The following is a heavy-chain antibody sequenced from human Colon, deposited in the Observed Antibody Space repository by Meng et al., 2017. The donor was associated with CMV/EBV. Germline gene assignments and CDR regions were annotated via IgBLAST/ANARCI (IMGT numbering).Heavy chain of an antibody. CDR1: GFTFNNFA. CDR2: SSDSGTST. Sequence: GESLKISYAVSGFTFNNFAMSWVRQAPGTRLEWVSASSDSGTSTSYAGSVKGRFTISRDSSKNTLYLQMNSLTAEDTAIYYCAKSDCGGAGCKLLDHWGQGT. D-gene: IGHD2-21*01. V-gene: IGHV3-23*01. CDR3: AKSDCGGAGCKLLDH. J-gene: IGHJ4*02.